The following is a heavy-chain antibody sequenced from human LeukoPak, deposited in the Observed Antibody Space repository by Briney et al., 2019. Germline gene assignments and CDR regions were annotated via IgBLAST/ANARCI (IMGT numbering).Heavy chain of an antibody. Sequence: PSETLSLTCTVSGGSISSGGYYWSWIRQHPGKGLEWIGYIYYSGSTYYNPSLKSRVTISVDTSKNQFSLKLSSVTAADTAVYYCARDRGYCSSTSCYPPHWYFDLWGRGTLVTVSS. D-gene: IGHD2-2*01. CDR1: GGSISSGGYY. CDR3: ARDRGYCSSTSCYPPHWYFDL. V-gene: IGHV4-31*03. J-gene: IGHJ2*01. CDR2: IYYSGST.